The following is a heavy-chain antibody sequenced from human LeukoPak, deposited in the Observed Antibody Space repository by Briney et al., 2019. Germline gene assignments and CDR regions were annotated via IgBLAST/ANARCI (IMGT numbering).Heavy chain of an antibody. CDR3: ARDRLGVTKVSYYYGMDV. V-gene: IGHV3-21*01. CDR2: ISSNSHDI. D-gene: IGHD2-21*02. CDR1: GFIVSRNY. Sequence: YPGGSLRLSCAASGFIVSRNYMNWVRQAPGKGLEWVSSISSNSHDIYYAGSVMGRFTISRDNAKNSLYLQMNSLRVEDTGVYYCARDRLGVTKVSYYYGMDVWGQGTTVTVSS. J-gene: IGHJ6*02.